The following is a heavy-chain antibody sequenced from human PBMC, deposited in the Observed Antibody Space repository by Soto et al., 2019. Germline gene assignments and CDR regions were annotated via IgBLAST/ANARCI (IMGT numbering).Heavy chain of an antibody. V-gene: IGHV4-61*01. CDR3: ARDLQITMVRGASPRGPYYYGMDV. Sequence: SETLSLTCTVSGGSVSSGSYNWSWIRQPPGKGLEWIGFIYYSGSTNYNPSLKSRVTISVDTSKNQFSLKLSSVTAADTAVYYCARDLQITMVRGASPRGPYYYGMDVWGQGTTVTVSS. CDR2: IYYSGST. D-gene: IGHD3-10*01. CDR1: GGSVSSGSYN. J-gene: IGHJ6*02.